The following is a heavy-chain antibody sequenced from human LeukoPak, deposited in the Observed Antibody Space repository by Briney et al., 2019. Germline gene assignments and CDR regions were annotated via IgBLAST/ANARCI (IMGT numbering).Heavy chain of an antibody. CDR1: GFTFDDYA. V-gene: IGHV3-9*01. J-gene: IGHJ3*02. CDR2: ISWNSGSI. D-gene: IGHD4-17*01. Sequence: GRSLRLSCAASGFTFDDYAMHWVRQAPGKGLEWVSGISWNSGSIGYADSVKGRFHISRDNAKNSLYLQMNSLRAEDTALYYCAKDIGYGDSSDAFDIWGQGTMVTVSS. CDR3: AKDIGYGDSSDAFDI.